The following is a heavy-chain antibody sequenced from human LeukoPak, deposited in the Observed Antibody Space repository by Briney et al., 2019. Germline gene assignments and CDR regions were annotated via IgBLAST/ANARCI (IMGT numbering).Heavy chain of an antibody. CDR3: ARSGDSSGWYDNWFDP. CDR1: GGSLSTYY. J-gene: IGHJ5*02. D-gene: IGHD6-19*01. Sequence: SETLSLTCTVSGGSLSTYYWSWIRQPPGKGLEWMGYIYYTGSTNYNPSLKSRVTISVDTSKNQFSLKLSSVTAADTAVYYCARSGDSSGWYDNWFDPWGQGTLVTVSS. CDR2: IYYTGST. V-gene: IGHV4-59*12.